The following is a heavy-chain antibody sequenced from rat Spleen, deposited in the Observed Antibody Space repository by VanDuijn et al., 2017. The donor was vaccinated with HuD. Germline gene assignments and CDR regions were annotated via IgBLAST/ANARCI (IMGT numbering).Heavy chain of an antibody. CDR3: ARRPYRYNSGVMDA. Sequence: EVQLVESGGGLVQPGRSMKLSCAASGLSFSNYDMAWVRQAPTKGLEWVASISYDGTATYYRDSVKGRFTLSRDNANSTLYLQMNSLRSEDTATYYCARRPYRYNSGVMDAWGQGASVTVSS. V-gene: IGHV5-22*01. J-gene: IGHJ4*01. CDR2: ISYDGTAT. D-gene: IGHD1-5*01. CDR1: GLSFSNYD.